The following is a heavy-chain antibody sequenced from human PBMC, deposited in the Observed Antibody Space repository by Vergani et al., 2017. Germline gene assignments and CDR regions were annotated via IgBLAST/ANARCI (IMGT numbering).Heavy chain of an antibody. CDR1: GYSISSGYY. V-gene: IGHV4-38-2*02. J-gene: IGHJ6*03. D-gene: IGHD5/OR15-5a*01. Sequence: QVQLQESGPGLAKPSETLSLTCTVSGYSISSGYYWGWIRQPPGKGLEWIGSIYHSGSTNYNPSLKSRVTISVDTSKNQFSLKLSSVTAADTAVYYCARVSTRNYYYYYYMDVWGKGTTVTVSS. CDR3: ARVSTRNYYYYYYMDV. CDR2: IYHSGST.